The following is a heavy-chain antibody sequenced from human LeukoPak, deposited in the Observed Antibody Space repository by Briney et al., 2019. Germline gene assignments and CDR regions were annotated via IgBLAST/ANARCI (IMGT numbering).Heavy chain of an antibody. CDR3: TKREGPMSGSYDYFDP. CDR2: INSNGYT. D-gene: IGHD1-26*01. CDR1: GGSISGYY. Sequence: SETLSLTCTVSGGSISGYYWSWIRQPQGQGLDGFAYINSNGYTNYNPSLKSRVTISVDTSKNQFSLKVTSVTAADTAMYYCTKREGPMSGSYDYFDPWGQGTLVTVS. J-gene: IGHJ5*02. V-gene: IGHV4-4*09.